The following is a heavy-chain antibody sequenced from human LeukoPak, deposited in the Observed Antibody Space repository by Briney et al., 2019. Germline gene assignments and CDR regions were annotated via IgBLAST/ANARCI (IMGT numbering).Heavy chain of an antibody. CDR2: NTSGSSYI. CDR1: GFTFSSYN. J-gene: IGHJ4*02. Sequence: GGSLRLSCAASGFTFSSYNMNWVRQAPGQGLEWVSSNTSGSSYIYYADSVKGRFTISRDNAKNSLYLQMNSLRAEDTAVYYCARAGYCTNGVCSGADYWGQGTLVTVSS. V-gene: IGHV3-21*01. CDR3: ARAGYCTNGVCSGADY. D-gene: IGHD2-8*01.